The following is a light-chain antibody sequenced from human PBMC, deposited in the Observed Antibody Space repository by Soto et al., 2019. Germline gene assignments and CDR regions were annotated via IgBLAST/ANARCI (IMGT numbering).Light chain of an antibody. V-gene: IGKV1-27*01. CDR3: QKYYGPPFT. Sequence: DIQMTQSPSSLAASVGDRVTISCRASQGISNYLAWYQQKPGKAPKLLIYATSTLQSGVSSRFTGSGSGTDFTLTISRLQPEDVATYYCQKYYGPPFTFGPGTKVDI. CDR2: ATS. CDR1: QGISNY. J-gene: IGKJ3*01.